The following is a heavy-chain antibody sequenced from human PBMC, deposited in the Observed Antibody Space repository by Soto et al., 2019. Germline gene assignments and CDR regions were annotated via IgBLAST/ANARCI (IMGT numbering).Heavy chain of an antibody. J-gene: IGHJ6*02. CDR3: ARGYRAPDSNDLDYYYGMDV. D-gene: IGHD1-1*01. Sequence: QVQLVQSGAEVKKPGASVKVSCKASGYTFTSYGISWVRQAPGQGLEWIGWISVYNGDTNYAQKLQGRVTLTTDTSTRAAYMELRSLRSDDTAVYYCARGYRAPDSNDLDYYYGMDVWCQGTTVTDSS. CDR1: GYTFTSYG. CDR2: ISVYNGDT. V-gene: IGHV1-18*01.